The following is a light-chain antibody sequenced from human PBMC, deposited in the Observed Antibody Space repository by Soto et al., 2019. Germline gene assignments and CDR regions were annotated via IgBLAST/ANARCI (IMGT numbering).Light chain of an antibody. V-gene: IGKV1-39*01. J-gene: IGKJ2*01. CDR2: AAS. CDR1: QNIRNY. CDR3: QQSSAAAFT. Sequence: DIQMTQSPSSLYAAEGDRVTIACRASQNIRNYLNWYQQRPGTAPKLLIYAASTLLSRVPLRFGGSGSGTDFTLTIINLQPAPVAPYYCQQSSAAAFTFGQGTKLDIK.